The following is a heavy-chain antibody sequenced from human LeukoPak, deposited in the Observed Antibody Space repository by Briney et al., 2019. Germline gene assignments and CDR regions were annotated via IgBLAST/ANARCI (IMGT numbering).Heavy chain of an antibody. V-gene: IGHV4-34*01. CDR3: ASRRYDFWSGYPYYYGMDV. D-gene: IGHD3-3*01. CDR2: INHSGST. Sequence: SETLSLTCAVYGGSFSGYYWSWIRQPPGKGLEWIGEINHSGSTNYNPSLKSRVTISVDTSKNQSSLKLSSVTAADTAVYYCASRRYDFWSGYPYYYGMDVWGQGTTVTVSS. J-gene: IGHJ6*02. CDR1: GGSFSGYY.